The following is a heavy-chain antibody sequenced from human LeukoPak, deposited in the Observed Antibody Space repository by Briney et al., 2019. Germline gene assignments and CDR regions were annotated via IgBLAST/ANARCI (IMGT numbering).Heavy chain of an antibody. D-gene: IGHD1-1*01. J-gene: IGHJ4*02. CDR1: GYSFTNYW. CDR3: ARAWNFDY. Sequence: KDGEPLKISCQGSGYSFTNYWIAWVRQMPGRGLEWMVIINPSDSDTRYSPSFQGQVTISADKSISTAYLQWSSLKASDSAMYYCARAWNFDYWGQGTLVTVSS. CDR2: INPSDSDT. V-gene: IGHV5-51*01.